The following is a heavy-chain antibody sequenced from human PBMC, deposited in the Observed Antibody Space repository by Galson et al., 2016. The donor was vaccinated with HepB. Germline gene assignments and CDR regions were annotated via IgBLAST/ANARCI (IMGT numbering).Heavy chain of an antibody. CDR1: GFTFSNYW. CDR2: INSEGSST. J-gene: IGHJ6*02. CDR3: ARGNYNGMDV. Sequence: SLRLSCAASGFTFSNYWMHWVRQAPGKGLVWVSRINSEGSSTSYADFVKGRFTISRDNAQNTLYLQMNSLRAEDTAVYYCARGNYNGMDVWGQGTTVTVSS. V-gene: IGHV3-74*01.